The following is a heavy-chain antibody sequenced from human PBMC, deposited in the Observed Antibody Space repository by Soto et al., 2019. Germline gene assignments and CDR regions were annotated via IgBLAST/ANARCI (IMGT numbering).Heavy chain of an antibody. J-gene: IGHJ4*02. Sequence: ASVKVSCKASGGTFSSYAISWVRQAPGQGLEWMGGIIPIFGTANYAQKFQGRVTITADESTSTAYMELSSLRSEDTAVYYCARDPSHTTVVTPSLDYWGQGTLVTVSS. D-gene: IGHD4-17*01. CDR1: GGTFSSYA. CDR3: ARDPSHTTVVTPSLDY. V-gene: IGHV1-69*13. CDR2: IIPIFGTA.